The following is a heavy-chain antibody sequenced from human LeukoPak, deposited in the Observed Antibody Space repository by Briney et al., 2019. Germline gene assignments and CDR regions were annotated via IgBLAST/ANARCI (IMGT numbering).Heavy chain of an antibody. CDR1: GFTFSSYG. CDR2: IWYDGSNK. CDR3: DRAEDYYDSSGYYYVHPFDD. Sequence: GRSLRLSCAASGFTFSSYGMHWVRQAPGKGLEWVAVIWYDGSNKYYADSVKGRFTISRDNSKNTLYLQMNSLRAEDTAVYYCDRAEDYYDSSGYYYVHPFDDWGQGTLVTVSS. D-gene: IGHD3-22*01. V-gene: IGHV3-33*01. J-gene: IGHJ4*02.